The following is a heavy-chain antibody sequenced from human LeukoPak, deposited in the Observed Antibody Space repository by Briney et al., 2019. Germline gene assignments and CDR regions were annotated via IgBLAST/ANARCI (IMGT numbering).Heavy chain of an antibody. V-gene: IGHV3-48*03. D-gene: IGHD6-6*01. CDR1: GFTFSSFE. CDR3: ASLEYSSSSKDFDY. J-gene: IGHJ4*02. Sequence: GGSLRLSCAGSGFTFSSFEMNWVRQAPGKGLEWVSYISSSGSTIYYADSVKGRFTISRDNAKNSLYLQMNSLRAEDTAVYYCASLEYSSSSKDFDYWGQGTLVTVSS. CDR2: ISSSGSTI.